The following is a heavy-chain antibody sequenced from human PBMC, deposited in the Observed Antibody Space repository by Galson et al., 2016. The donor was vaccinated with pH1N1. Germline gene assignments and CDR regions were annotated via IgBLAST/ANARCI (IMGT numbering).Heavy chain of an antibody. CDR1: GGSISDYY. Sequence: SETLSLTCSVSGGSISDYYWSWVRQPAGKGLEWIGRLYKTGSTKYNPSLKSRVNMSGDTSKNQISLKLTSVTAADTAVYYCVREDMVVGEGWHHGMDAWGQGITVTVSS. J-gene: IGHJ6*02. V-gene: IGHV4-4*07. CDR2: LYKTGST. D-gene: IGHD3-10*01. CDR3: VREDMVVGEGWHHGMDA.